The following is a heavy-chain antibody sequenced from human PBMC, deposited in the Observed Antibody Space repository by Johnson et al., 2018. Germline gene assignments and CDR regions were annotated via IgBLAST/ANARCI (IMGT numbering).Heavy chain of an antibody. D-gene: IGHD2-8*01. V-gene: IGHV3-74*01. CDR3: ARGKRCFGICTYDAFDI. CDR2: INSDGSST. Sequence: VQLQESGGGLVQXGGSLRLSCAASGFTFSSYWMHWVRQAPGKGLVWVSRINSDGSSTSYADSVKGRFPISRDNAKNTLYLQMNSLRAEGTAVYYGARGKRCFGICTYDAFDIWGQGTMVTVSS. J-gene: IGHJ3*02. CDR1: GFTFSSYW.